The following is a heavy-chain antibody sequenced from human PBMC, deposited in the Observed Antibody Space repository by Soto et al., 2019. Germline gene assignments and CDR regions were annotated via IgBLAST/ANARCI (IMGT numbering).Heavy chain of an antibody. J-gene: IGHJ4*02. CDR1: NDSIRRYY. D-gene: IGHD3-10*01. CDR2: AYHTGST. V-gene: IGHV4-59*04. CDR3: ASRKSSPYFDY. Sequence: SETLSLTCTVSNDSIRRYYWSWIRQPPGRGLEWIGYAYHTGSTYYNPSLKSRVTMSVDRSKNQFSLKLSSVTAADTAVYYCASRKSSPYFDYWGQGTLVTVSS.